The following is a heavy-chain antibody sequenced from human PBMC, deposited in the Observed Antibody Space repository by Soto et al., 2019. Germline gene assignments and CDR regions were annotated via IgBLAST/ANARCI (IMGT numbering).Heavy chain of an antibody. CDR1: GGTFSSYA. Sequence: SVKVSCKASGGTFSSYAISWVRQAPGQGLEWMGGIIPIFGTANYAQKFQGRVTITADESTSTAYMELSSLRSEDTAVYYCARDRATYYYDSSGYITLYYWGQGTLVTVSS. CDR2: IIPIFGTA. J-gene: IGHJ4*02. V-gene: IGHV1-69*13. CDR3: ARDRATYYYDSSGYITLYY. D-gene: IGHD3-22*01.